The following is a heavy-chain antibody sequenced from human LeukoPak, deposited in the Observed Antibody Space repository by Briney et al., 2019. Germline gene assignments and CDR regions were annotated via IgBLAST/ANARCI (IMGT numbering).Heavy chain of an antibody. Sequence: SVKVSCKASGGTFSSNVISWVRQAPGQGLEWMGRIIPIIGTPDYAQKFQGRVTITADKSTNAAYMELTSLKSDDTAVYYCARAGGSSWYVSLYYWGQGTLVTVSS. V-gene: IGHV1-69*04. J-gene: IGHJ4*02. D-gene: IGHD6-13*01. CDR2: IIPIIGTP. CDR3: ARAGGSSWYVSLYY. CDR1: GGTFSSNV.